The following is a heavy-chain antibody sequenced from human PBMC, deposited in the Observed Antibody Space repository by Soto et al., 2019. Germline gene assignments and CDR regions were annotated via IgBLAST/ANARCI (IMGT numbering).Heavy chain of an antibody. D-gene: IGHD3-22*01. CDR3: ARGYYYDSSGYYYDAFDI. CDR1: GGSISSYY. Sequence: PSETLSLTCTDSGGSISSYYWSWIRQPPGKGLEWIGYIYYSGSTNYNPSLKSRVTISVDTSKNQFSLKLSSVTAADTAVYYCARGYYYDSSGYYYDAFDIWGQGTMVTVSS. J-gene: IGHJ3*02. V-gene: IGHV4-59*01. CDR2: IYYSGST.